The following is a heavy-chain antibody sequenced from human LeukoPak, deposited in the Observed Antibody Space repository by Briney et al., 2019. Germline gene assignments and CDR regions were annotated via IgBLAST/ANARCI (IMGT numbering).Heavy chain of an antibody. J-gene: IGHJ6*02. Sequence: PGGSLRLSCAASGFTFSSYAMSWVRQAPGKGMEWVSAISGSGGSSYYADSVKGRFTISRDNSKNTLYLQMNSLRAEDTAVYYCAKATMVRGVLYYGMDVWGQGTTVTVSS. CDR2: ISGSGGSS. CDR1: GFTFSSYA. CDR3: AKATMVRGVLYYGMDV. V-gene: IGHV3-23*01. D-gene: IGHD3-10*01.